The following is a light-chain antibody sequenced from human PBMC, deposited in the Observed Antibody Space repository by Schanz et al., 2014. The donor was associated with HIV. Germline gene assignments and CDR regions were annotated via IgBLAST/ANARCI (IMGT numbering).Light chain of an antibody. J-gene: IGLJ2*01. Sequence: QSALTQPASVSGSPGQSITISCTGTSSDVGSYNLVSWYQQHPGRAPKLIIYDVNKRPAGVPGRFSGSKSGNTASLTISGLQAEDEADYFCCSDTRTGTLIFGGGTKVTVL. CDR1: SSDVGSYNL. V-gene: IGLV2-14*02. CDR2: DVN. CDR3: CSDTRTGTLI.